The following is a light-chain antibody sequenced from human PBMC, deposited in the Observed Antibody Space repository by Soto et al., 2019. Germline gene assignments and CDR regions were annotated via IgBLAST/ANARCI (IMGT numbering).Light chain of an antibody. CDR3: VLYLGSGIWV. J-gene: IGLJ3*02. CDR1: SASVSSSYY. CDR2: TTD. Sequence: QAVVTQEPSFSVSPGGTVTLTCGLSSASVSSSYYPTWYQQTPGQPPRTLIYTTDTRCSGVPDRFSGSILGDKAALTITGAQVDDESDYYCVLYLGSGIWVFGGGTKLTVL. V-gene: IGLV8-61*01.